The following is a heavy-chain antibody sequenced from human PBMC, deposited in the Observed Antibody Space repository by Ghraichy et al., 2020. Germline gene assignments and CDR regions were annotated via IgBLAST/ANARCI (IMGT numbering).Heavy chain of an antibody. J-gene: IGHJ6*02. D-gene: IGHD1-26*01. CDR2: ISAYNGNT. CDR1: GYTFTSYG. CDR3: ARAASGAAYYYYYGMDV. Sequence: ASVKVSCKASGYTFTSYGISWVRQAPGQGLEWMGWISAYNGNTNYAQKLQGRVTMTTDTSTSTAYMELRSLRSDDTAVYYCARAASGAAYYYYYGMDVWGQGTTVTVSS. V-gene: IGHV1-18*04.